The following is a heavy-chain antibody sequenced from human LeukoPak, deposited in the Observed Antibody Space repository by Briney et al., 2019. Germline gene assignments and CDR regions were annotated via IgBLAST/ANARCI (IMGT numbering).Heavy chain of an antibody. V-gene: IGHV4-39*01. D-gene: IGHD6-19*01. CDR2: IYSSGSV. CDR3: ARHGGGSVWYPTWFDP. Sequence: PSETLSLTCDVSGGSITSDIYFWAWVRQPPGGGLEWIGSIYSSGSVYYTPSLKTRATISVETSKSQFSLKLDAVTAADTALYFCARHGGGSVWYPTWFDPWGQGTLVTVSS. CDR1: GGSITSDIYF. J-gene: IGHJ5*02.